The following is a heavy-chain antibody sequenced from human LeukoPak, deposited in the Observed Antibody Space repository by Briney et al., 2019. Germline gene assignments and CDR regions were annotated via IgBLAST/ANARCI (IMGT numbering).Heavy chain of an antibody. D-gene: IGHD7-27*01. V-gene: IGHV4-59*01. Sequence: PSETLSLTCTVSGGSISSYYWSWIRQPPGKGLEWIGYIYYSGSTNYNPSLKSRVTISVDTSKNQFSLKLSSVTAADTAVYYCARVGWGSGLYYFDYWGQGTLVTVSS. J-gene: IGHJ4*02. CDR3: ARVGWGSGLYYFDY. CDR2: IYYSGST. CDR1: GGSISSYY.